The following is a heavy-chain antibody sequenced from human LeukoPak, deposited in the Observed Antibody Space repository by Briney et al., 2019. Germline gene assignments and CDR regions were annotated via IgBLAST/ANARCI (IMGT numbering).Heavy chain of an antibody. V-gene: IGHV4-39*01. D-gene: IGHD3-10*01. J-gene: IGHJ5*02. CDR2: IYYSGNT. CDR1: GVSISSSNSY. Sequence: PSETLSLTCTVSGVSISSSNSYWGWIRQPPGKGLEWIGSIYYSGNTYYNASLKSQVSISIDTSKNQFSLKLSSVTAADTAVYYCARAILGSGSYYRRGNWFDPWGQGTLVTVSS. CDR3: ARAILGSGSYYRRGNWFDP.